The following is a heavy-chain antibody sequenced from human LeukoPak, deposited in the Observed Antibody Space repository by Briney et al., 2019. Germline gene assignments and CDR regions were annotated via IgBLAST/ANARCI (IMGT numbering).Heavy chain of an antibody. V-gene: IGHV3-7*04. CDR2: IKRDGSEK. CDR3: ARDQNYDILTGYPDY. J-gene: IGHJ4*02. D-gene: IGHD3-9*01. Sequence: GGSLRLSCAASGFTFSSYWMSWVRQAPGKGLEWVANIKRDGSEKYYVDSVKGRFTISRDNAKNSLYLQMNSLRAEDTAVYYCARDQNYDILTGYPDYWGQGTLVTVSS. CDR1: GFTFSSYW.